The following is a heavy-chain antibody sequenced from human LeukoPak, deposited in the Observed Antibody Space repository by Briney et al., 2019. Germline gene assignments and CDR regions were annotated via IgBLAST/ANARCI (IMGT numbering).Heavy chain of an antibody. V-gene: IGHV4-61*05. CDR3: ASVTTLHWFDP. Sequence: SETLSLTCTVSGYSISSGYYWAWIRQPPGKGLEWIGYIYYSGSTNYNPSLKSRVTISVDTSKNQFSLKLSSVTAADTAVYYCASVTTLHWFDPWGQGTLVTVSS. CDR1: GYSISSGYY. CDR2: IYYSGST. J-gene: IGHJ5*02. D-gene: IGHD4-17*01.